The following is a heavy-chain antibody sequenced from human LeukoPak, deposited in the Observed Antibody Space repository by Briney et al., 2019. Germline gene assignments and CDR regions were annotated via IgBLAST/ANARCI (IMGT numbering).Heavy chain of an antibody. D-gene: IGHD3/OR15-3a*01. CDR3: ASSSYDFRDYYYYYGMDV. CDR2: IYYSGST. V-gene: IGHV4-39*01. Sequence: SETLSPTCTVSGGSISSSSYYWGWIRQPPGKGLEWIGSIYYSGSTYYNPSLKSRVTISVDTSKNQFSLKLSSVTAADTAVYYCASSSYDFRDYYYYYGMDVWGQGTTVTVSS. J-gene: IGHJ6*02. CDR1: GGSISSSSYY.